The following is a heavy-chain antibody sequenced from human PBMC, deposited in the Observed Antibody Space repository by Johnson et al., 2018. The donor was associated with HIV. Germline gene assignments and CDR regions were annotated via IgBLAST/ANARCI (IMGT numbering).Heavy chain of an antibody. Sequence: QVQLVESGGGVVQPGRSLRLSCAASGFTFSNYPMNWVRQAPGKGLEWVAVISYDGSNKYYADSVKGRFTISRDNSKNTLYLQMSSLRAEDTAVYYCAETPGIAAAGTGYAFDVWGQGTMVTVSS. D-gene: IGHD6-13*01. J-gene: IGHJ3*01. CDR1: GFTFSNYP. CDR2: ISYDGSNK. CDR3: AETPGIAAAGTGYAFDV. V-gene: IGHV3-30-3*01.